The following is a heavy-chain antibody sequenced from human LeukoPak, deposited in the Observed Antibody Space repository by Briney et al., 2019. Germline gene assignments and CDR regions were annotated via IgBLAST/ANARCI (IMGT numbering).Heavy chain of an antibody. D-gene: IGHD3-10*01. Sequence: PSETLSLTCTVSGDSIISYYWTWIRQSPGKGLEWIGHIYFSGATYYNPSLNSRVTISIDKSKSQFSLKLGSLTAADTAVYYWARGPPLRVGRGFYYMDVWDKGTTVTVSS. CDR3: ARGPPLRVGRGFYYMDV. V-gene: IGHV4-59*01. CDR1: GDSIISYY. CDR2: IYFSGAT. J-gene: IGHJ6*03.